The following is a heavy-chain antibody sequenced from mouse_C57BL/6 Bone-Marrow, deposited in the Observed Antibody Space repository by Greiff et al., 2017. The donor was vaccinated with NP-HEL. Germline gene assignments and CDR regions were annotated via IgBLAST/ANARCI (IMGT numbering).Heavy chain of an antibody. D-gene: IGHD1-1*01. CDR1: GYAFSSSW. V-gene: IGHV1-82*01. J-gene: IGHJ2*01. CDR2: IYPGDGDT. CDR3: ARERDYGTDYYFDY. Sequence: QVQLQQSGPELVKPGASVKISCKASGYAFSSSWMNWVKQRPGKGLEWIGRIYPGDGDTNYNGKFKGKATLTADKSSSTAYMQLSSLTSEDSAVYFCARERDYGTDYYFDYWGQGTTLTVSS.